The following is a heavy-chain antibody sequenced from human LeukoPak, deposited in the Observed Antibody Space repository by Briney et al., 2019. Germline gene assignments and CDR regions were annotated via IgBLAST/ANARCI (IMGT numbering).Heavy chain of an antibody. CDR3: ATGTRETTTYFDY. Sequence: GGSLRLSCAASGFTFSSYAMSWIRQAPGKGLEWVSVISDTGDNTYYADSVKGRFTISRDNPKNTLYLQMNSLRAEDTAVYYCATGTRETTTYFDYWGQGTLVTVSS. J-gene: IGHJ4*02. D-gene: IGHD4-17*01. CDR1: GFTFSSYA. V-gene: IGHV3-23*01. CDR2: ISDTGDNT.